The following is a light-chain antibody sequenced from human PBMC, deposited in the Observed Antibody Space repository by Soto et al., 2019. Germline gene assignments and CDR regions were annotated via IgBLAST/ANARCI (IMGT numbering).Light chain of an antibody. CDR3: SSYTSSLPYV. V-gene: IGLV2-14*01. J-gene: IGLJ1*01. CDR2: EVS. CDR1: SSDVGGYNY. Sequence: QSALTQPASVSGSPGQSITISCTGTSSDVGGYNYVSWYQQHPGKAPKHMIYEVSNRPSGVSNRFSGSKSGNTASLTISGLQAEAEADYYCSSYTSSLPYVFGTGTKVTVL.